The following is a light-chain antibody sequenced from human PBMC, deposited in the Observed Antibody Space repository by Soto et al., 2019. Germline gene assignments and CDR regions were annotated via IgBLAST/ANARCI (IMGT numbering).Light chain of an antibody. CDR2: RNN. Sequence: QSVLTQPPSASGTPGQRVTISCSGTSSNIGSKYEYWYQQLPATAPKLLMYRNNQRPSGVPDRVSGSKSGTSAALAISGLRCEDEADYYCAAWDAGVSGPAFGGGTKLTVL. CDR1: SSNIGSKY. CDR3: AAWDAGVSGPA. V-gene: IGLV1-47*01. J-gene: IGLJ2*01.